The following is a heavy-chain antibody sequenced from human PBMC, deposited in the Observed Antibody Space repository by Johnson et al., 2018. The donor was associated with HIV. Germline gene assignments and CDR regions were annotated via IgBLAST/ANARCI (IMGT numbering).Heavy chain of an antibody. D-gene: IGHD1-26*01. J-gene: IGHJ3*02. CDR1: GFTFSSYA. CDR2: ISYDETNS. Sequence: QVQLVESGGGVVQPGRSLRLSCAASGFTFSSYAMHWVRQAPGKGLEWVAVISYDETNSYDSDSVDVKGRFTIASDNSKNTLYLQMNSLRAEDTALYYCARVRERWELLLSDGSDIWGQGTMVTVSS. CDR3: ARVRERWELLLSDGSDI. V-gene: IGHV3-30*14.